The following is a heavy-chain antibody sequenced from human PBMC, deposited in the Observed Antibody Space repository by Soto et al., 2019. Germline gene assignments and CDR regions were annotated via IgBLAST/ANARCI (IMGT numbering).Heavy chain of an antibody. Sequence: QVQLVQSGAEVKKPGSSVKVSCKTSGGTFDNYAINWVRQAPGQGLEWMGGIIPIFGALNYAQKFQGRVTINADKSTSTAYMELGSLTSEDTAVYYCARRAVAPAPIGYFHYHLDVWGQGTTVTVSS. D-gene: IGHD2-2*02. CDR1: GGTFDNYA. V-gene: IGHV1-69*06. CDR3: ARRAVAPAPIGYFHYHLDV. J-gene: IGHJ6*02. CDR2: IIPIFGAL.